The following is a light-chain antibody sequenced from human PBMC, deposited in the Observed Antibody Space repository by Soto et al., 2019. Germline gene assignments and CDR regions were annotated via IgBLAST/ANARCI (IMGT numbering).Light chain of an antibody. CDR2: GAS. Sequence: EIVLTQSPGTLYLSPWERATLSCRARQSVSSSYLAWYQQKPGQAPRVLIYGASSRATGIPDRFSGSGAGTDFTLTISRLEPEDFAVYYCQQYGSSPETFGQGTKVDIK. J-gene: IGKJ1*01. CDR1: QSVSSSY. V-gene: IGKV3-20*01. CDR3: QQYGSSPET.